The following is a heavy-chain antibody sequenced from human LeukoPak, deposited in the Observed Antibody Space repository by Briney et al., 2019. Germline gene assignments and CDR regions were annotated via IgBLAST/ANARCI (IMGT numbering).Heavy chain of an antibody. CDR2: ISPNSGAT. CDR1: GYTFTGHY. Sequence: GASVKVSCKASGYTFTGHYMHWVRQAPGQGLEWMGWISPNSGATNYAQKFQGRVTMTRDTSVSTAYMELSTLRSDDTAVYYCASGGYKLDYWGQGTLVTVSS. CDR3: ASGGYKLDY. V-gene: IGHV1-2*02. D-gene: IGHD5-18*01. J-gene: IGHJ4*02.